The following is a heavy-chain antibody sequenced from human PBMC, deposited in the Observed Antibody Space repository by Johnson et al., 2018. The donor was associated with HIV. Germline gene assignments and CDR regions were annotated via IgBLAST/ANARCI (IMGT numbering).Heavy chain of an antibody. V-gene: IGHV3-11*04. D-gene: IGHD2-8*02. J-gene: IGHJ3*02. Sequence: QVQLVESGGGLVKPGGSLRLSCAASGFTFSDYYMSWIRQAPGKGLEWVSYIRSSGSTIYYADSVQGRFTISRDNGMNSLYLHMNSLRAEDTAVYYCVRGGTAYWDRVSAFDIWGQGTMVTVCS. CDR1: GFTFSDYY. CDR2: IRSSGSTI. CDR3: VRGGTAYWDRVSAFDI.